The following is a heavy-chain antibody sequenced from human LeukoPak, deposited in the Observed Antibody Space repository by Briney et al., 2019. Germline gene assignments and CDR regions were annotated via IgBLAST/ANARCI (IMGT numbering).Heavy chain of an antibody. J-gene: IGHJ4*02. CDR3: AKDPIRIGAAIQISAYYFDY. Sequence: PGGSLRLSCAASGFTFSSYGMLWLRQAPGKGLEGVAFIRYDGSNKYYADSVKGRFTISRDNSKNPLYLQMNSLRAEDTAVYYCAKDPIRIGAAIQISAYYFDYWGQGTLVTVSS. V-gene: IGHV3-30*02. CDR1: GFTFSSYG. D-gene: IGHD6-13*01. CDR2: IRYDGSNK.